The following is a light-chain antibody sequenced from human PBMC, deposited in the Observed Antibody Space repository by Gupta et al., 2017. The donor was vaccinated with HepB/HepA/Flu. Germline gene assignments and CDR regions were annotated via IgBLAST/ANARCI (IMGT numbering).Light chain of an antibody. J-gene: IGKJ3*01. CDR2: KAS. CDR3: QRDNGYSFS. V-gene: IGKV1-5*03. CDR1: QSIGSW. Sequence: DIQMTQSPSTLSASVGDRVTITCRASQSIGSWLAWYQQKPGKAPNLLISKASSLESGVPSRFSGSGSETEFTLTISSLQPDDVATYYCQRDNGYSFSFGPGTKVDIK.